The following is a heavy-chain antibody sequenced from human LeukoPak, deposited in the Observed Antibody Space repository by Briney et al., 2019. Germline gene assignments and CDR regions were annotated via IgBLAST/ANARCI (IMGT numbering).Heavy chain of an antibody. V-gene: IGHV3-23*01. J-gene: IGHJ4*02. CDR3: AKAKWGYDSRYFDY. CDR2: ISGSGGST. D-gene: IGHD5-12*01. Sequence: PGGSLRLSCAASGFTFSSYAMSWVRQAPGKGLEWVSAISGSGGSTHYADSVKGRFTISRDNSKNTLYLQMNSLRAEDTAVYYCAKAKWGYDSRYFDYWGQGTLVTVSS. CDR1: GFTFSSYA.